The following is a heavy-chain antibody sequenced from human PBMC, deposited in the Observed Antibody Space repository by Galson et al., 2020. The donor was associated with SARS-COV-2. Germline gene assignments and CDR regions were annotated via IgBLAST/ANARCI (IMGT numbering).Heavy chain of an antibody. CDR2: ISGSGGST. J-gene: IGHJ4*02. D-gene: IGHD6-13*01. CDR1: GFTFSSYA. CDR3: AKGGSSWYGGGFDY. V-gene: IGHV3-23*01. Sequence: GGSLRLSCVASGFTFSSYAMSWVRQAPGKGLEWVSGISGSGGSTYYADSVKGRFSLSRDNSKNTLDLQMNSLRAEDTAVYYCAKGGSSWYGGGFDYWGQGTLVTVSS.